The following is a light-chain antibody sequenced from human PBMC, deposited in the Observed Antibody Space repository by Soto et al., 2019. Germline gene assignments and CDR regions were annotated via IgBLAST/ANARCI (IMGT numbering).Light chain of an antibody. CDR2: DAS. V-gene: IGKV1-5*01. J-gene: IGKJ5*01. Sequence: DTQMTQSPSTLSGYIGDRVSITCRASRSISSWLAWYQQKPGKAPKLLIYDASTLESGVPSRFSGSGSGTEFTLTISSLQPDDFATYYCQQEYTFGRGTRLEIK. CDR1: RSISSW. CDR3: QQEYT.